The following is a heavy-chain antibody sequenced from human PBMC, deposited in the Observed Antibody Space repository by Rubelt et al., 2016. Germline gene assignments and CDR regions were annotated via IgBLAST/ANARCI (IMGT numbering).Heavy chain of an antibody. CDR1: GFTFSSYA. Sequence: QVQLVESGGGVVQPGRSLRLSCAASGFTFSSYAMHWVRQAPGKVLEWVAVISYDGSNKYYADSVKGRFTISRDNSKNTLYLQMNSLRAEDTAVYYCAREDELMVGAMGLDYWGQGTLVTVSS. CDR2: ISYDGSNK. D-gene: IGHD1-26*01. J-gene: IGHJ4*02. V-gene: IGHV3-30*04. CDR3: AREDELMVGAMGLDY.